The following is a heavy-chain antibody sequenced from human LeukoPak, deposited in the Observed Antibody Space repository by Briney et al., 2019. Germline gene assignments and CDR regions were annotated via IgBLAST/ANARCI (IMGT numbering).Heavy chain of an antibody. J-gene: IGHJ4*02. CDR2: INPSSGDT. CDR1: GYTFTDYY. V-gene: IGHV1-46*01. D-gene: IGHD3-3*01. CDR3: ARIWSGPFDY. Sequence: GASVKVSCKASGYTFTDYYMHWVRQAPGQGLEWMGIINPSSGDTTYAQRFQGRVTTTRDTSTSTVYMELSSLRSEDTAVYYCARIWSGPFDYWGQGTLVTVSS.